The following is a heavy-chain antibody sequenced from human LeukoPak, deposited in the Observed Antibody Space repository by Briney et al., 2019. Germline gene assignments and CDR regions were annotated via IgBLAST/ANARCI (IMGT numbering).Heavy chain of an antibody. D-gene: IGHD5-24*01. CDR1: GFTFSDYY. CDR2: IDSSGTM. Sequence: GGSLRLSRAASGFTFSDYYMNWIRQAPGKGLEWVSYIDSSGTMYYADSVKGRFTISRDNAKNSLYLQMSRLRAEDSAVYYCARLERWPNAFDIWGQGTMVTVSS. V-gene: IGHV3-11*01. CDR3: ARLERWPNAFDI. J-gene: IGHJ3*02.